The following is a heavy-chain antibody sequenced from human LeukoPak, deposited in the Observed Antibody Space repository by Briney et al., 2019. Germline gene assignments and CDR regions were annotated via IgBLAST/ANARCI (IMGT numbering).Heavy chain of an antibody. Sequence: GGSLRLSCAASGFTLSSYAMSWVRAAPGKGLEWVSAISGSGGSTYYADSVKGRFTISRDNSKNTLYLQMNSLRAEDTAVYYCAKDPTMIVVVIPDYWGQGTLVTVSS. CDR3: AKDPTMIVVVIPDY. J-gene: IGHJ4*02. CDR2: ISGSGGST. D-gene: IGHD3-22*01. V-gene: IGHV3-23*01. CDR1: GFTLSSYA.